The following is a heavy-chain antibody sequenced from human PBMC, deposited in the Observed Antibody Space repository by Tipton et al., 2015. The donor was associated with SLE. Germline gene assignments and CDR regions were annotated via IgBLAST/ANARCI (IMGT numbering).Heavy chain of an antibody. V-gene: IGHV3-53*05. CDR3: AKVAVAGRDY. CDR1: GFTVSSKY. J-gene: IGHJ4*02. Sequence: SLRLSCAASGFTVSSKYMGWVRQAPGKGLQWVSVIYSGGSTYYADSVKGRFTISRDNSKNTLYLQMSSLRADDTAVYYCAKVAVAGRDYWGQGTLVTVSS. CDR2: IYSGGST. D-gene: IGHD6-19*01.